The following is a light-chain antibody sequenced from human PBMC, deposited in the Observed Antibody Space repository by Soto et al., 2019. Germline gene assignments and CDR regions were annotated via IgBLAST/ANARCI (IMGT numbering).Light chain of an antibody. J-gene: IGLJ3*02. V-gene: IGLV1-44*01. CDR2: SNN. CDR1: SSNIAIYP. CDR3: ATWHDSLNGPV. Sequence: QSVLTQPPSASGTPGQRVTISCSRSSSNIAIYPVNWYQQLPGTAPKLLIFSNNQRPSGVPDRFSGSKSGTSASLAISGLQSEDEADYYCATWHDSLNGPVFGGGTQLTVL.